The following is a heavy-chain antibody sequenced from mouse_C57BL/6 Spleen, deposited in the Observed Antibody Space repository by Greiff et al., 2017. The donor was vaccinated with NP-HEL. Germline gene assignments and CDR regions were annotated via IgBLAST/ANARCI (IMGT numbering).Heavy chain of an antibody. J-gene: IGHJ1*03. V-gene: IGHV7-3*01. Sequence: EVQGVESGGGLVQPGGSLSLSCAASGFTFTDYYMSWVRQPPGKALEWLGFIRNKANGYTTEYRLSGKDRFTISRDTPKSNIYPQMDALRDESSASYYCAIYYCATNYYCTDVWGTGTTVTVSS. CDR1: GFTFTDYY. D-gene: IGHD2-1*01. CDR2: IRNKANGYTT. CDR3: AIYYCATNYYCTDV.